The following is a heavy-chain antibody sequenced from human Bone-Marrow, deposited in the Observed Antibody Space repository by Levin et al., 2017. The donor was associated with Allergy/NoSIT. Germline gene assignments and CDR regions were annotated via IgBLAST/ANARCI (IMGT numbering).Heavy chain of an antibody. D-gene: IGHD6-13*01. Sequence: NPSETLSLTCSVSGGSITSNSYHWGCLRQSPGKGPEWIGSIYYTGSAFYNPSFTSRVTLSLDTSKNQFSLKLRSVTAADTAVYYCARLNSWFFGMDLWGPGTTVSVSS. J-gene: IGHJ6*02. CDR2: IYYTGSA. V-gene: IGHV4-39*07. CDR1: GGSITSNSYH. CDR3: ARLNSWFFGMDL.